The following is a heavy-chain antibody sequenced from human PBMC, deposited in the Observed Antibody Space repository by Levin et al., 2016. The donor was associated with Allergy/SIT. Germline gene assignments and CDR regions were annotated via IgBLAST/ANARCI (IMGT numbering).Heavy chain of an antibody. D-gene: IGHD6-19*01. J-gene: IGHJ3*02. V-gene: IGHV3-23*01. CDR3: ARNWYSSGWYHAFDI. CDR2: ITGNGGDT. Sequence: GESLKISCVASGFPFSSSGMSWVRQAPGKGLEWVSGITGNGGDTHYADAVKGRFTISRDNSKNTLYLQMNSLRAEETAVYYCARNWYSSGWYHAFDIWGQGTMVTVSS. CDR1: GFPFSSSG.